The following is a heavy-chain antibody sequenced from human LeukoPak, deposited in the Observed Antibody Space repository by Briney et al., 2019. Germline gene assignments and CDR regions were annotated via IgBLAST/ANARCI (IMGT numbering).Heavy chain of an antibody. J-gene: IGHJ3*02. D-gene: IGHD1-14*01. Sequence: PSETLSLTCTVSGGSISSGGCYWSWIRQPPGKGLEWIGYIYHSGSTYYNPSLKSRVTISVDRSKNQFSLKLSSVTAADTAVYYCATPIPDRAAFDIWGQGTMVTVSS. V-gene: IGHV4-30-2*01. CDR1: GGSISSGGCY. CDR3: ATPIPDRAAFDI. CDR2: IYHSGST.